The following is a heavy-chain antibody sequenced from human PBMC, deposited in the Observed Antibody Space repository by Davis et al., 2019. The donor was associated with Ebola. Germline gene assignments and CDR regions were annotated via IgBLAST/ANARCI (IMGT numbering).Heavy chain of an antibody. CDR3: ARQSHSSSWYGGYYFDY. CDR2: INHSGST. Sequence: MPSETLSLTCAVYGGSFSGYYWSWIRQPPGKGLEWIGEINHSGSTYYNPSLKSRVTMSVDTSTNQSTLRLSSVTAADTAVYYCARQSHSSSWYGGYYFDYWGQGTLVTVSS. V-gene: IGHV4-34*01. D-gene: IGHD6-13*01. J-gene: IGHJ4*02. CDR1: GGSFSGYY.